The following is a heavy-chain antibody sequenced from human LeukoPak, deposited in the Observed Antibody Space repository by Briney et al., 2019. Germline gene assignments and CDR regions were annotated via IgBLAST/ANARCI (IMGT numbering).Heavy chain of an antibody. CDR1: VLTFSSYR. V-gene: IGHV3-21*01. D-gene: IGHD3-10*01. Sequence: GGCLRLSCAASVLTFSSYRMNWVRQAPRKGLEWVSSISSSSSSIYYADSVKGRFTISRDNAENSLYLQMNSLRAEDTAVYYCARVPYGSGSYYLDYWGQGTLVTVSS. CDR3: ARVPYGSGSYYLDY. CDR2: ISSSSSSI. J-gene: IGHJ4*02.